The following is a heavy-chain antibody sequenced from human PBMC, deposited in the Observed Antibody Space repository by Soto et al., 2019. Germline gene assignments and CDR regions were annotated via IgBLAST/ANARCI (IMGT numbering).Heavy chain of an antibody. J-gene: IGHJ6*03. Sequence: SETLSLTCTVSGGSISSYYWSWIRQPPGKGLEWIVYIYYSGSTNYNPSLKSRVTISVDTSKNQLSLKLSSVTAADTAVYYCARSEYSSSPWDYYYYMDVWGKGTTVTVSS. V-gene: IGHV4-59*01. CDR2: IYYSGST. D-gene: IGHD6-6*01. CDR1: GGSISSYY. CDR3: ARSEYSSSPWDYYYYMDV.